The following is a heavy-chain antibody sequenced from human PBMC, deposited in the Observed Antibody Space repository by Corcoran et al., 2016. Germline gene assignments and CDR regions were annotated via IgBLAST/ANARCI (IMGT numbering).Heavy chain of an antibody. D-gene: IGHD1-26*01. CDR3: ARELQRWELLRPSYAFDI. J-gene: IGHJ3*02. V-gene: IGHV1-46*01. Sequence: QVQLVQSGAEVKKPGASVKVSCKASGYTFTSYYMHWVRQAPGQGLEWMGIINPSGGSTSYAQKFQGRVTMTRDTSTSTVYMELSSLRSEDTAVYYCARELQRWELLRPSYAFDIWGQGTMVTVSS. CDR1: GYTFTSYY. CDR2: INPSGGST.